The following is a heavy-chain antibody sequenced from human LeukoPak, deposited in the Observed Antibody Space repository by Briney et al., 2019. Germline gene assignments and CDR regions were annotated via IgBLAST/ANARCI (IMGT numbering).Heavy chain of an antibody. V-gene: IGHV3-48*04. CDR3: ARAIASYGDSAY. CDR2: ITSTSSAT. J-gene: IGHJ4*02. CDR1: GFKFSSFS. Sequence: QAGGSLRLSCAASGFKFSSFSMGWVRQAPGKGLEWLSYITSTSSATYYADSLQGRLTISRDNAKNSLYLQINSLRADDTAVYYCARAIASYGDSAYWGQGTLVTVSS. D-gene: IGHD5-18*01.